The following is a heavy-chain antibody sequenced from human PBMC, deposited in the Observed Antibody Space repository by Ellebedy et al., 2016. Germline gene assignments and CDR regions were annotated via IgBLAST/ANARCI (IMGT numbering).Heavy chain of an antibody. Sequence: SETLSLTCTVSGGSISSSSYYWGWIRQHPGKGLEWIGYIYYSGSTYYNPSLKSRVTISVDTSKNQFSLKLSSVTAADTAVYYSARAPVTGDIDHWGQGTLVSVSS. CDR1: GGSISSSSYY. CDR2: IYYSGST. V-gene: IGHV4-31*03. D-gene: IGHD7-27*01. J-gene: IGHJ4*02. CDR3: ARAPVTGDIDH.